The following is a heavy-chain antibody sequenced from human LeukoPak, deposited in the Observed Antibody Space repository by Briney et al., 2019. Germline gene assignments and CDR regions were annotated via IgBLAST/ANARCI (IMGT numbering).Heavy chain of an antibody. CDR3: AKEAGYYDFWSGYFGIDY. CDR1: GFTFSDYY. V-gene: IGHV3-11*01. CDR2: ISSSGSTI. Sequence: GGSLRLSCAASGFTFSDYYMSWIRQAPGKGLEWVSYISSSGSTIYYADSVKGRFTISRDNAKNSLYLQMNSLRAEDTAVYYCAKEAGYYDFWSGYFGIDYWGQGTLVTVSS. D-gene: IGHD3-3*01. J-gene: IGHJ4*02.